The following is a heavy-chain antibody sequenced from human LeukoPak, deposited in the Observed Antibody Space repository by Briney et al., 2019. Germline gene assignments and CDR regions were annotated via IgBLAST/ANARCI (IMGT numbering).Heavy chain of an antibody. CDR1: GYTFTSYY. J-gene: IGHJ3*02. D-gene: IGHD1-26*01. Sequence: ASVTVSCKASGYTFTSYYMHWVRQAPGQGLEWMGIINPSGGSTSYAQKFQGRVTMTRDTSTSTVYMELSSLRSEDTAVYYCARDLWRWELHDAFDIWGQGTMVTVSS. CDR2: INPSGGST. CDR3: ARDLWRWELHDAFDI. V-gene: IGHV1-46*01.